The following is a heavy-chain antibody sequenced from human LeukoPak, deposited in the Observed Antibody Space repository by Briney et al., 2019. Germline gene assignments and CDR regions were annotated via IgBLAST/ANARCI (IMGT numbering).Heavy chain of an antibody. D-gene: IGHD6-19*01. CDR3: AREGSGWQGYYFDY. CDR1: GFTFSSYS. V-gene: IGHV3-21*01. Sequence: PGGSLRLSCAASGFTFSSYSMNWVRQAPGKGLEWVSSISSSSSYIYYADSVKGRFTISRDNAKNSLYLQMNSLRAEDTAVYYCAREGSGWQGYYFDYWGQGTLVTVSS. CDR2: ISSSSSYI. J-gene: IGHJ4*02.